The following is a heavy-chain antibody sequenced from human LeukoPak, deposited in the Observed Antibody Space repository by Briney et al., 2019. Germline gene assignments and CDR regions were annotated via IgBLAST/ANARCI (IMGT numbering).Heavy chain of an antibody. CDR3: ARGRDYYDTGGYYYDY. J-gene: IGHJ4*02. CDR2: INTSGST. Sequence: PSEALSLTCTVSGGSISSGSYYWSWIRQPAGKGLEWIGRINTSGSTNYNPSLKSRVTISVDTSKNQFSLKLSSVTAADTAVYYCARGRDYYDTGGYYYDYWGQGTLVTVSS. D-gene: IGHD3-22*01. V-gene: IGHV4-61*02. CDR1: GGSISSGSYY.